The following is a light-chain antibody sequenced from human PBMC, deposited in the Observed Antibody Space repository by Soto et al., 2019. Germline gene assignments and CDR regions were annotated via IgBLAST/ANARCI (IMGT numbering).Light chain of an antibody. CDR2: GGS. V-gene: IGKV3-20*01. CDR3: QQYGNSRDT. J-gene: IGKJ2*01. CDR1: QSVSSSS. Sequence: EIVLTQSPGTLSLSPGERATLSCRASQSVSSSSLAWYQQKPGQAPRLLIYGGSNRATGIPGRFSGSGSETDFTLTISRLEPEDFAVYYCQQYGNSRDTFGQGTKLEIK.